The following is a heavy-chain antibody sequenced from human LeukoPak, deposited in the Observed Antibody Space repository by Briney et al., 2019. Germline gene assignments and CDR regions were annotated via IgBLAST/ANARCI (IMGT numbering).Heavy chain of an antibody. Sequence: PGGSLRHSCAASGFTFSSYGMHWVRQAPGKGLEWVAFIRYDGSNKYYADSVKSRFTISRDNSKNTLYLQMNSLRAEDTAVYYCAKDRVNYGDLDYWGQGTLVTVSS. CDR1: GFTFSSYG. J-gene: IGHJ4*02. CDR3: AKDRVNYGDLDY. CDR2: IRYDGSNK. V-gene: IGHV3-30*02. D-gene: IGHD4-17*01.